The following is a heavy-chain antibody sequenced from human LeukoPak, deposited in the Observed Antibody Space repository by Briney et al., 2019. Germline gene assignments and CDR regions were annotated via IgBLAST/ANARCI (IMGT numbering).Heavy chain of an antibody. CDR3: ARGKYYFDY. CDR1: VDSISGYY. J-gene: IGHJ4*02. Sequence: SETLSLTCTVSVDSISGYYWSWIRQPPGKGLEWIGYMYYSGNTNYNPSLKSRLTTSLDTSKNQLSLKLSSVTAADTAVYYCARGKYYFDYWGQGTLVTVSS. CDR2: MYYSGNT. V-gene: IGHV4-59*01.